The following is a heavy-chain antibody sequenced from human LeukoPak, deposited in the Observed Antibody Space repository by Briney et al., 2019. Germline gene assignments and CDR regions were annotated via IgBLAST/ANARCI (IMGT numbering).Heavy chain of an antibody. J-gene: IGHJ5*02. CDR2: ISNSSSYT. CDR1: GFTFSDYY. V-gene: IGHV3-11*06. Sequence: GGSLRLSCAASGFTFSDYYMSWIRQAPGKGLGWVSYISNSSSYTNYADSVKGRFTISRDNAKNSLYLQMNSLRAEDTAVYYCARDSEAAAGPNWFDPWGQGTLVTVSS. D-gene: IGHD6-13*01. CDR3: ARDSEAAAGPNWFDP.